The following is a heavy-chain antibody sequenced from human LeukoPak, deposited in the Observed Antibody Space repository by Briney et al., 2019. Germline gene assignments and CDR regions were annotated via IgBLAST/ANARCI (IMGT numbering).Heavy chain of an antibody. CDR2: IYYSGST. Sequence: KTSETLSLTCTVSGGSISSSSYYWGWIRQPPGKGLEWIGSIYYSGSTYYNPSLKSRVTISVDTSKNQFSLKLSSVTAADTAVYYCARQAGEDYDILTGSYYYYYMDVWGKGTTVTVSS. CDR1: GGSISSSSYY. CDR3: ARQAGEDYDILTGSYYYYYMDV. D-gene: IGHD3-9*01. V-gene: IGHV4-39*01. J-gene: IGHJ6*03.